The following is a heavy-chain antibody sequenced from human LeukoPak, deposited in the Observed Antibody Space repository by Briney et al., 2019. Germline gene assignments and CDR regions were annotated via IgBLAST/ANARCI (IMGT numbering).Heavy chain of an antibody. Sequence: SETLSLTCTVSGGSVSGGNYYCSWIRQSPGKGLEWNGYIHYSGSTVYNPSLKSRVTMSIDTSKSQFSLNLSSATAADTAVYYCTRTGSTGGYWGQGTLVTVSS. CDR3: TRTGSTGGY. CDR2: IHYSGST. CDR1: GGSVSGGNYY. J-gene: IGHJ4*02. V-gene: IGHV4-61*01. D-gene: IGHD1-7*01.